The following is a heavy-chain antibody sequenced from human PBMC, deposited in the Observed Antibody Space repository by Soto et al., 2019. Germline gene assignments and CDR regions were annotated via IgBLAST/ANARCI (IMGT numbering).Heavy chain of an antibody. CDR1: GYTFPRYG. Sequence: ASVKVTCKASGYTFPRYGIAWVRLAPGQGLEWMGWISAQNSKTTYARKFQGRVTLTTDTPTHTPYLKLRSLRTDDTAIYYSAVWGYLRSSGYLVYRGQGTLVTVSS. V-gene: IGHV1-18*04. CDR2: ISAQNSKT. D-gene: IGHD3-22*01. J-gene: IGHJ4*02. CDR3: AVWGYLRSSGYLVY.